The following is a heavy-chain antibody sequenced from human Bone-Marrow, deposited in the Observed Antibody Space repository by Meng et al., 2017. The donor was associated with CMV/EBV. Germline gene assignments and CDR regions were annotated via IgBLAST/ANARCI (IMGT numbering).Heavy chain of an antibody. Sequence: KVSCKGSGYNFTSYWIGWVRQMPGKGLEWMGIIYPGDSDTRYSPSFQGQVTISADKSISTADLQWSSRKASDTAVYYCARLACRSTGCYDFDYWGQGTLVTVSS. D-gene: IGHD2-2*01. V-gene: IGHV5-51*01. CDR1: GYNFTSYW. J-gene: IGHJ4*02. CDR2: IYPGDSDT. CDR3: ARLACRSTGCYDFDY.